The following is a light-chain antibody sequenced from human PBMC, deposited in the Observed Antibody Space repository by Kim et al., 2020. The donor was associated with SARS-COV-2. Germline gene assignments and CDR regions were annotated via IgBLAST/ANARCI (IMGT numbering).Light chain of an antibody. CDR1: QSIGTW. V-gene: IGKV1-5*03. J-gene: IGKJ1*01. Sequence: DIQMTQSHSTLSASVGDRVTITCRASQSIGTWVAWYQQKPGKAPKVLIYRTASLDSGVPSRFSGRGSGTEFTLTISSLQPDDFATYYCQPYDPYSTWTFGQGTKVDIK. CDR2: RTA. CDR3: QPYDPYSTWT.